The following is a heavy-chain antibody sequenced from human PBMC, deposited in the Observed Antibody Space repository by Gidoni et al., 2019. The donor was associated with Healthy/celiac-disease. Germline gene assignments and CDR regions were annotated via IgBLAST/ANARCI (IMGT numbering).Heavy chain of an antibody. Sequence: QLQLQESGPGLVKPSETLSLTCTVSGGSISSSSYYWGWIRQPPGKGLEWIGSIYYSGSPYYHPSLKSRVTISVDTSKNQFSLKLSSVTAADTAVYYCARQAIAVAGTFYYGMDVWGQGTTVTVSS. V-gene: IGHV4-39*01. CDR3: ARQAIAVAGTFYYGMDV. D-gene: IGHD6-19*01. CDR1: GGSISSSSYY. CDR2: IYYSGSP. J-gene: IGHJ6*02.